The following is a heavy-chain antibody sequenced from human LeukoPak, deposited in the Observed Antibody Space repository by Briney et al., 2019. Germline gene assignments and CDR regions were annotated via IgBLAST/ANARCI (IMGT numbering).Heavy chain of an antibody. D-gene: IGHD2-15*01. CDR3: ARVNQPVLLDY. V-gene: IGHV3-48*03. Sequence: GGSLRLSCAASGFTFSSYEMNWVRQAPGKGLEWVSYISSSGSTVYSADSVKGRFTTSRDNAKNSLYLQMNSLRAEDTAVYYCARVNQPVLLDYWGQGTLVTVSS. CDR2: ISSSGSTV. CDR1: GFTFSSYE. J-gene: IGHJ4*02.